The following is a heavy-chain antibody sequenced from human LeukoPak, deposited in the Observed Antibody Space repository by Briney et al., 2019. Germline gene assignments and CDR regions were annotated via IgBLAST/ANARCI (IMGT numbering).Heavy chain of an antibody. V-gene: IGHV4-34*01. J-gene: IGHJ4*02. D-gene: IGHD5-12*01. Sequence: SETLSLTCAVYGGSFSGYYWSWLRQPPGKGLEWIGEINHSGSTNYNPSLKSRGTISVDTSKNQFSLKLSSVTAADTAVYYCARRVTVATIKYIDPTDYFDYWGQGTLVTVSS. CDR1: GGSFSGYY. CDR2: INHSGST. CDR3: ARRVTVATIKYIDPTDYFDY.